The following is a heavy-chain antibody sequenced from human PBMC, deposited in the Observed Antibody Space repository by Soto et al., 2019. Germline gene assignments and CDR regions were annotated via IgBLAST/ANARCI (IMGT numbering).Heavy chain of an antibody. CDR2: ISAYNGNT. D-gene: IGHD3-9*01. J-gene: IGHJ6*04. V-gene: IGHV1-18*01. Sequence: QVPLVQSGAEVKKPGASVKVSCKASGYTFTSYGISWVRQAPGQGLEWMGWISAYNGNTNYAQKLQGRVTMTTDTCTSTAYMELRSLRSDDTAVYYCAREQYDILTSYSGLEVWGKGTTVTVSS. CDR1: GYTFTSYG. CDR3: AREQYDILTSYSGLEV.